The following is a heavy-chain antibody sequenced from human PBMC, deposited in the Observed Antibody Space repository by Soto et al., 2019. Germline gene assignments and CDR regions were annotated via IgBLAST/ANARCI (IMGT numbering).Heavy chain of an antibody. CDR1: GFTFSNYA. Sequence: EVQLLESGGGLVQPGGSLRLSGAASGFTFSNYAESWVRRAPGKGLEWVSAISGSGDSTYYADSVKGRFTISRDNSKNTLYLQMSSLRAEDTATYYCAKDSFINLRGYDSYWGQGTLVTVSS. J-gene: IGHJ4*02. D-gene: IGHD5-12*01. V-gene: IGHV3-23*01. CDR2: ISGSGDST. CDR3: AKDSFINLRGYDSY.